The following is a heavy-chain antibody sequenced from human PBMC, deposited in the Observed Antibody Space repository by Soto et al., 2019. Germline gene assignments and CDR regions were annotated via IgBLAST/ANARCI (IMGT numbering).Heavy chain of an antibody. J-gene: IGHJ4*02. CDR1: GGSISSYY. CDR2: IYYSGST. V-gene: IGHV4-59*01. CDR3: ARNFGGLHYFDY. D-gene: IGHD3-16*01. Sequence: SETLSLTCTVSGGSISSYYWSWIRQPPGKGLEWIGYIYYSGSTNYNPSLKSRVTISVDTSKNQFSLKLSSVTAADTAVYYCARNFGGLHYFDYWGQGTLVTVSS.